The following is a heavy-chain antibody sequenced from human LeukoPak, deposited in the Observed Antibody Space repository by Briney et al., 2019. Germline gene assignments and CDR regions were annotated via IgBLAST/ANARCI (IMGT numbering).Heavy chain of an antibody. CDR1: GFTFSSYA. Sequence: GGSLRLSCAASGFTFSSYAMSWVRQAPGKGLEWVATISGSGGSAYYADSVKGRFTISRDNSKNTLYLQMNSLRAEDTAVYYCAKGGLYYYDSSGYFDYWGQGTLVTVSS. CDR3: AKGGLYYYDSSGYFDY. V-gene: IGHV3-23*01. D-gene: IGHD3-22*01. CDR2: ISGSGGSA. J-gene: IGHJ4*02.